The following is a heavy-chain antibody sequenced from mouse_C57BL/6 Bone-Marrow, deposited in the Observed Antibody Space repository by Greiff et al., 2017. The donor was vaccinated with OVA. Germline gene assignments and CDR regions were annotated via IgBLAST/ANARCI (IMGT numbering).Heavy chain of an antibody. Sequence: EVHLVESGGGLVKPGGSLKLSCAASGFTFSDYGMHWVRQAPEKGLEWVAYISSGSSTIYYADTVKGRFTISRDNAKNTLFLQMTSLRSEDTAMYYCARNSGTGAWFAYWGQGTLVTVSA. CDR2: ISSGSSTI. V-gene: IGHV5-17*01. CDR3: ARNSGTGAWFAY. D-gene: IGHD4-1*01. CDR1: GFTFSDYG. J-gene: IGHJ3*01.